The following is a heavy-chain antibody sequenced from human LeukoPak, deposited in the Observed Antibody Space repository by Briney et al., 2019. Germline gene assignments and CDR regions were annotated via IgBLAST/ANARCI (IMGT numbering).Heavy chain of an antibody. D-gene: IGHD2-2*01. V-gene: IGHV3-30*02. CDR3: ARVVPAPRYYMDV. CDR2: IRYDGSNK. CDR1: GFTFSDYG. J-gene: IGHJ6*03. Sequence: GGSLRLSCAASGFTFSDYGMHWVRQAPGKGLEWVAFIRYDGSNKYYANSVKGRFTISRDNSKNTLYLQMNSLRGEDTAVYYCARVVPAPRYYMDVWGKGTTVTVSS.